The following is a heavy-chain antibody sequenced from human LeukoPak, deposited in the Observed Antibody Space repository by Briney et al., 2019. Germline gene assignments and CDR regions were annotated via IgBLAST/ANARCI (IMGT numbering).Heavy chain of an antibody. CDR3: ARHFNPTSGWGYYGSGSSKKIFDP. V-gene: IGHV4-30-2*01. J-gene: IGHJ5*02. CDR2: IYHSGST. CDR1: GGSISSGGYS. Sequence: PSQTLSLTCAVSGGSISSGGYSWSWIRQPPGKGLEWIGYIYHSGSTYYNPSLKSRVTISVDRSKNQFSLKLSSVTAADTAVYYCARHFNPTSGWGYYGSGSSKKIFDPWGQGTLVTVSS. D-gene: IGHD3-10*01.